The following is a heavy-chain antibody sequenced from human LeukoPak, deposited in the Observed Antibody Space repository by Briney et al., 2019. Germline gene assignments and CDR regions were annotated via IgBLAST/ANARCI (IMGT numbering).Heavy chain of an antibody. CDR1: GYTFTTYY. CDR2: INPSDGST. J-gene: IGHJ4*02. CDR3: ATSRASYSNSSSLDY. V-gene: IGHV1-46*01. D-gene: IGHD6-6*01. Sequence: ASVKVSCKASGYTFTTYYMHWVRQAPGQGLEWIGIINPSDGSTTYAQRFQGRVTMTRDTSTSTVYMELSSLRSEDTAVYYCATSRASYSNSSSLDYWGQGTLVTVSS.